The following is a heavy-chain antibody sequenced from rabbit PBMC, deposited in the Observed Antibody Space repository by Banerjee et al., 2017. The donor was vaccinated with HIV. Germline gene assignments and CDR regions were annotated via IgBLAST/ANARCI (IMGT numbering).Heavy chain of an antibody. CDR1: GFSLSSSYY. CDR3: ARAVGYDDYGDYRYFNL. J-gene: IGHJ4*01. D-gene: IGHD2-1*01. V-gene: IGHV1S40*01. Sequence: QSLEESGGDLVKPGASLTLTCTASGFSLSSSYYMCWVRQAPGKGLEWIACIYADNSGTTDYASWVNGRFTISSDNAQNTVDLQVNSLTAADTATYFCARAVGYDDYGDYRYFNLWGPGTLVTVS. CDR2: IYADNSGTT.